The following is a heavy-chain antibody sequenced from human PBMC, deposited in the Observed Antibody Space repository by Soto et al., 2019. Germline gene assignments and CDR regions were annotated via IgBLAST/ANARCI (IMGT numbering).Heavy chain of an antibody. CDR1: GFTFSSYA. CDR2: ISFGGDNK. Sequence: QVQLVESGGGVVQPGRSLRLSCAASGFTFSSYAMHWVRQAPGKGLEWVAVISFGGDNKYYADSVKGRFTISRDNAKNSLYLQMNSLRDEDTAVYYCAILSTPLYDPWGQGTLVTVSS. V-gene: IGHV3-30-3*01. J-gene: IGHJ5*02. CDR3: AILSTPLYDP.